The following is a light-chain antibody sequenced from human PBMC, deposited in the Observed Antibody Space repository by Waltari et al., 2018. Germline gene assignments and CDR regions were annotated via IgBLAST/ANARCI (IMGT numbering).Light chain of an antibody. CDR2: RDI. V-gene: IGLV3-9*01. J-gene: IGLJ2*01. CDR3: QVWDSSTVV. CDR1: NLGRKN. Sequence: SYELTQPLSVSVALGQTARITCGGNNLGRKNVHWYQQKPGQAPVLVIYRDINRPSGIPERFSGSNSGNTATLTISRAQAGDEADYYCQVWDSSTVVFGGGTKLTVL.